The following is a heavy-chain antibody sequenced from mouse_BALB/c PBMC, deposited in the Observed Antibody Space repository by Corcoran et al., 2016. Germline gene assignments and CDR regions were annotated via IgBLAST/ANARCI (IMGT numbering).Heavy chain of an antibody. D-gene: IGHD2-14*01. V-gene: IGHV1-18*01. CDR1: DYSFTGYT. Sequence: EVPLQQSGPALVKPGASMKISCKASDYSFTGYTMNWVKQSHGKNLAWIRLINPYNGGTSYNQKFKGKATLTVDKSSSTAYMELLSLTSEDSAVYYCAAYYRPYYATDYLGQGTSVTVAS. CDR3: AAYYRPYYATDY. J-gene: IGHJ4*01. CDR2: INPYNGGT.